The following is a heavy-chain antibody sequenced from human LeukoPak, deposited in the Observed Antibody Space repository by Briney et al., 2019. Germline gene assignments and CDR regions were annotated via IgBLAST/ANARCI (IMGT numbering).Heavy chain of an antibody. CDR2: INSDGSST. CDR3: ARGFGQLWFGELLHYAY. CDR1: GFIVSSNY. J-gene: IGHJ4*02. D-gene: IGHD3-10*01. V-gene: IGHV3-74*01. Sequence: QPGGSLRLSCAASGFIVSSNYMSWVRQAPGEGLEGVSRINSDGSSTSYADSVKGRFTISRDNAKNTLYLQMNSLSADDTAVSHCARGFGQLWFGELLHYAYWGQGTLVPVSS.